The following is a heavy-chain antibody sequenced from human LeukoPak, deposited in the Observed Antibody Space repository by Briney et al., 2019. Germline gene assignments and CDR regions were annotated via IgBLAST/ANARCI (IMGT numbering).Heavy chain of an antibody. CDR2: FDPEDGET. CDR1: GYTLTELS. D-gene: IGHD2-15*01. J-gene: IGHJ6*04. V-gene: IGHV1-24*01. CDR3: ATDKQLLVPTNHPPTYGMDV. Sequence: GASVKVSCKVSGYTLTELSTHWVRQAPGKGLEWMGGFDPEDGETIYAQKFQGRVTMTEDTSTDTAYMELSSLRSEDTAVYYCATDKQLLVPTNHPPTYGMDVWGKGTTVTVSS.